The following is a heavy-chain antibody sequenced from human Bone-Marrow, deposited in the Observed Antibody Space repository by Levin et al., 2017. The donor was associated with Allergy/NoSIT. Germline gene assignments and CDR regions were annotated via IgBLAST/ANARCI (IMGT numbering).Heavy chain of an antibody. V-gene: IGHV3-48*01. D-gene: IGHD3-10*01. CDR1: GFTFSTFS. Sequence: GGSLRLSCAGSGFTFSTFSMNWVRQAPGKGLEWISYISTSSRTIYYADSVKGRFTVSRDDAKNSLHLQMSSLRAEDTAVYYCARARIYGYYYYGMDVWGQGTTVTVSS. J-gene: IGHJ6*02. CDR2: ISTSSRTI. CDR3: ARARIYGYYYYGMDV.